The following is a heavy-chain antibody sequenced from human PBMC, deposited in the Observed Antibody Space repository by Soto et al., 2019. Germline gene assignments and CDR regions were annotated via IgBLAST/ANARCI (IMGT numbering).Heavy chain of an antibody. CDR1: GFTFSSYA. V-gene: IGHV3-23*01. CDR3: AKDQGGWKQLVLDYYYGMDV. J-gene: IGHJ6*02. CDR2: ISGSGGST. D-gene: IGHD6-6*01. Sequence: HPGGSLRLSCAASGFTFSSYAMSWVRQAPGKGLEWVSAISGSGGSTYYADSVKGRFTISRDNSKNTLYLQMNSLRAEDTAVYYCAKDQGGWKQLVLDYYYGMDVWGQGTTVTVSS.